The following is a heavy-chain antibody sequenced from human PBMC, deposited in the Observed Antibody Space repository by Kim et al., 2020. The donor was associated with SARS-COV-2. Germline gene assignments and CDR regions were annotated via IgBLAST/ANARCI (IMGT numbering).Heavy chain of an antibody. Sequence: SETLSLTCTASGGSFSSGSYFWSWIRQPPGKGLEWIGYNYYSGNTNYTPSLKSRVTMSVDTSKNQFSLKLRSVTAADTAVYYCARAPNDFWSGYPYYFDYWGQGTLVTVSS. J-gene: IGHJ4*02. CDR3: ARAPNDFWSGYPYYFDY. V-gene: IGHV4-61*01. CDR2: NYYSGNT. D-gene: IGHD3-3*01. CDR1: GGSFSSGSYF.